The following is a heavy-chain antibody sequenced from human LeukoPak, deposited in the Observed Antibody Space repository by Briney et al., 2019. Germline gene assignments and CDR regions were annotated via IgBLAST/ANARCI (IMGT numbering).Heavy chain of an antibody. J-gene: IGHJ4*02. V-gene: IGHV3-23*01. CDR3: AKPKLYDNSGSSFDY. CDR2: ISGSGEST. Sequence: PGGSLRLSCAASGFTFSNYAMSWVRQVPGKGLGWVSVISGSGESTYYADSVKGRFTISRDNSKNTLYLQMNSLSAEDTAVYYCAKPKLYDNSGSSFDYWGQGTLVTVSS. CDR1: GFTFSNYA. D-gene: IGHD3-22*01.